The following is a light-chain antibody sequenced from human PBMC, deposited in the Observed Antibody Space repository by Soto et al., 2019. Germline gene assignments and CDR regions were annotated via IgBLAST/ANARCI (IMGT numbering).Light chain of an antibody. J-gene: IGKJ4*01. CDR1: ETVATN. CDR2: GAS. CDR3: QQYNNWPRAT. Sequence: EVVMTQSPATLSVSPGERATLSCRASETVATNLAWYQQKPGQAPRLLISGASTRAAGISDRFRGSGSGTEFTLTISSLRSEDFGIYYCQQYNNWPRATFGGGTKVDIK. V-gene: IGKV3-15*01.